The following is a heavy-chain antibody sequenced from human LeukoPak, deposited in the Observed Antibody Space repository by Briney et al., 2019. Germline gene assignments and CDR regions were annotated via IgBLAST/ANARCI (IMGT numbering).Heavy chain of an antibody. D-gene: IGHD1-26*01. CDR2: ISSSSSYI. V-gene: IGHV3-21*01. CDR3: ARSASGSPPYYYYGMDV. J-gene: IGHJ6*02. CDR1: GFTFSSYS. Sequence: GGSLRLSCAASGFTFSSYSMNWVRQAPGKGLEWVSSISSSSSYIYYADSVKGRFTISRDNSKNTLYLQMNSLRAEDTAVYYCARSASGSPPYYYYGMDVWGQGTTVTVSS.